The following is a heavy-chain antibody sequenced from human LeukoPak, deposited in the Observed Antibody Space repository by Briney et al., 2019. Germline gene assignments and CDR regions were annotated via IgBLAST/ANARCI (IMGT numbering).Heavy chain of an antibody. V-gene: IGHV3-23*01. Sequence: GGSLRLSCAASGFAFSTYGMHWVRQAPGKGLEWVSAISGSGGSTYYADSVKGRFTISRDNSKNTLYLQMNSLRAEDTAVYYCAKDIYGSGSGDFDYWGQGTLVAVSS. CDR2: ISGSGGST. CDR1: GFAFSTYG. J-gene: IGHJ4*02. CDR3: AKDIYGSGSGDFDY. D-gene: IGHD3-10*01.